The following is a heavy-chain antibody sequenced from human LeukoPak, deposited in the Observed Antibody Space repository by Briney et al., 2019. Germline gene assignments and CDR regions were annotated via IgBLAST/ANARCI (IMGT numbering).Heavy chain of an antibody. CDR3: ARDLETGAGYILDAFDI. V-gene: IGHV6-1*01. CDR2: TYYRSKWYN. D-gene: IGHD1-1*01. J-gene: IGHJ3*02. Sequence: SQTLSLTCAISGDSVSSNSAAWNWIRQSPSRGLEWLGRTYYRSKWYNDYAVSVKSRITINPDTSKNQFSLQLNSVTPEDTAVYYCARDLETGAGYILDAFDIWGQGTMVTVSS. CDR1: GDSVSSNSAA.